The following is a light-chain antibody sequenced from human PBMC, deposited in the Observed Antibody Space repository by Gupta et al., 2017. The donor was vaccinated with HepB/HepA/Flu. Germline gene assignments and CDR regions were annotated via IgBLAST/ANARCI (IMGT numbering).Light chain of an antibody. CDR3: AALYDSLNAVV. V-gene: IGLV1-36*01. J-gene: IGLJ2*01. Sequence: SVLPQSVSVSEAHSQRGTISCAGSSSNIGNHGVDWYQQQPVKAPKLLIYYDDLRPSGVSDRFSDSKSGTADSLAISERQADDEGDYYCAALYDSLNAVVFGGGTRVTVL. CDR1: SSNIGNHG. CDR2: YDD.